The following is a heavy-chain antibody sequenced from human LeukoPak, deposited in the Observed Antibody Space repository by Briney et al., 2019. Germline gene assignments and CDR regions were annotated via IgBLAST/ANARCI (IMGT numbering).Heavy chain of an antibody. CDR3: AKDLSSYGSYYYYGMDV. CDR2: ISYDGSNK. Sequence: PGGSLRLSCAASGFTFSSYAMHWVRQAPGKGLEWVAVISYDGSNKYYADSVKGRFTISRDNSKNTLYLQMNSLRAEDTAVYYCAKDLSSYGSYYYYGMDVWGQGTTVTVSS. J-gene: IGHJ6*02. D-gene: IGHD5-18*01. V-gene: IGHV3-30*04. CDR1: GFTFSSYA.